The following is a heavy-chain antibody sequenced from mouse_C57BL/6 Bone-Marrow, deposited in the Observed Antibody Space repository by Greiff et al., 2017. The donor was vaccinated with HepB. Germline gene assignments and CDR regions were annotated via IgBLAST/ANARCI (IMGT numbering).Heavy chain of an antibody. V-gene: IGHV1-18*01. J-gene: IGHJ3*01. CDR2: INPNNGGT. CDR1: GYTFTDYN. Sequence: EVQRVESGPELVKPGASVKIPCKASGYTFTDYNMDWVKQSHGKSLEWIGDINPNNGGTIYNQKFKGKATLTVDKSSSTAYMELRSLTSEDTAVYYCARLGGITGTWFAYWGQGTLVTVSA. CDR3: ARLGGITGTWFAY.